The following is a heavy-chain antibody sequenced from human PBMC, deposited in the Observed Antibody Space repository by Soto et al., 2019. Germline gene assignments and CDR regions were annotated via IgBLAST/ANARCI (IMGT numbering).Heavy chain of an antibody. J-gene: IGHJ4*02. CDR3: AKGRGGSGSLTPRVDF. D-gene: IGHD3-10*01. CDR2: ISGGGDTT. CDR1: GFTFNNYA. Sequence: EVQLLESGGGLVQPGGSLRLSCAASGFTFNNYAITWVRQAPGKGLEWVSAISGGGDTTSYADSVKGRFTVSRDGSTNTLYLQMSSLRAEDTALYYCAKGRGGSGSLTPRVDFWGKGTLVTVSS. V-gene: IGHV3-23*01.